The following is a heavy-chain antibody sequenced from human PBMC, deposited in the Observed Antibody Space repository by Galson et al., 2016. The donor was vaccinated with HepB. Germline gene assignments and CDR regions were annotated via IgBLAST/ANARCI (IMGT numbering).Heavy chain of an antibody. D-gene: IGHD5-18*01. CDR3: VRQPTYGYPFDY. Sequence: SLRLSCAAPGFIFSEYTMHWVRQAPGKGLQYVAGISYNGGTKHYADSVKGRFTISRDNSKNTLYLQMSSLRVEDTSVYFCVRQPTYGYPFDYWGQGTLVTVSS. J-gene: IGHJ4*02. V-gene: IGHV3-64D*08. CDR1: GFIFSEYT. CDR2: ISYNGGTK.